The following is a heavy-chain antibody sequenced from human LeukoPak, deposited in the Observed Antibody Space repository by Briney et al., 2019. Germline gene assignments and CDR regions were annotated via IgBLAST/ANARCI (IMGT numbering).Heavy chain of an antibody. CDR1: GFSFSTYS. D-gene: IGHD3-22*01. Sequence: GGSLRLSCAASGFSFSTYSMNWVRQAPGKGLEWVSYIRSSGSTIYYADSVKGRFTISRDNAKNSLYLQMNGLRDEDTAVYYCARDPAHSSGPFDCWGQGTLVTVSS. CDR2: IRSSGSTI. J-gene: IGHJ4*02. V-gene: IGHV3-48*02. CDR3: ARDPAHSSGPFDC.